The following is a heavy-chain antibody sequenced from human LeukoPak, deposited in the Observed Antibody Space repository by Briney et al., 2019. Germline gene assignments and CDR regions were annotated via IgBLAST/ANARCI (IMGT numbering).Heavy chain of an antibody. CDR2: INSDGSST. Sequence: GGSLRLSCAASGFTFSSYWMHWVRQAPGKGLVWVSRINSDGSSTNYADSVKGRFTISRDNAKNTLHLQMNSLRVEDTAVYYCTRDQVGTMPLDYWGQGTLVTVSS. CDR1: GFTFSSYW. J-gene: IGHJ4*02. V-gene: IGHV3-74*01. CDR3: TRDQVGTMPLDY. D-gene: IGHD1-26*01.